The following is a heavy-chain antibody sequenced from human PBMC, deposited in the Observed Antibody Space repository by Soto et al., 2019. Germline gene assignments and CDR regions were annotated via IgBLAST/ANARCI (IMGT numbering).Heavy chain of an antibody. D-gene: IGHD5-12*01. J-gene: IGHJ6*02. CDR3: ARDQSGSSLMDV. CDR1: GGSISSTNW. V-gene: IGHV4-4*02. CDR2: IYHSGST. Sequence: SDTLSLTCAVSGGSISSTNWWSWVRQPPGKGLEWIGEIYHSGSTNYNPSLNSRVTISVDKSKNQFSLKLSSVTAADTAVYYCARDQSGSSLMDVWGQGTTVTVSS.